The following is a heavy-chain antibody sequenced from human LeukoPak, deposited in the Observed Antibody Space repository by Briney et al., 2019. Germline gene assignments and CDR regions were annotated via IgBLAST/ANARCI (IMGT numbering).Heavy chain of an antibody. V-gene: IGHV4-34*01. CDR3: ARGLRRGSSTSVPPFAFDI. CDR2: INHSGST. D-gene: IGHD2-2*01. CDR1: GGSFSGYC. J-gene: IGHJ3*02. Sequence: SETLSLTCAVYGGSFSGYCWSWIRQPPGKGLEWIGEINHSGSTNYNPSLKSRVTISVDTSKNQFSLKLSSVTAADTAVYYCARGLRRGSSTSVPPFAFDIWGQGTMVTVSS.